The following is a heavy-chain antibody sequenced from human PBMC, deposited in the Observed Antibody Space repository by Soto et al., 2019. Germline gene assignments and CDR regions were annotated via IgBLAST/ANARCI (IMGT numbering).Heavy chain of an antibody. D-gene: IGHD4-17*01. CDR3: ARDTTVTTFNWFDP. J-gene: IGHJ5*02. CDR1: GGTFSSYT. Sequence: QVQLVQSGAEVKKPGSSVKVSCKASGGTFSSYTISWVRQAPGQGLEWMGRIIPILGIAIYAQKFQGRVTITADKSTSTAYMELSSLRSEDTAVYYCARDTTVTTFNWFDPWGQGTLVTVSS. V-gene: IGHV1-69*08. CDR2: IIPILGIA.